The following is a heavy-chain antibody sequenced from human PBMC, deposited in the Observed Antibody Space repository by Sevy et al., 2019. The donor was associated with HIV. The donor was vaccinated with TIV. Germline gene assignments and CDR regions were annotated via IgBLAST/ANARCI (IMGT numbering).Heavy chain of an antibody. D-gene: IGHD3-9*01. CDR2: IKEDGSQK. CDR3: ARDPDILSGYPSHYFDY. J-gene: IGHJ4*02. Sequence: GGSLRLSCAASGFSFSKYWMSWVRQAPGKGLEWVANIKEDGSQKNYLESLKGRFTISRDNAKNLLYLQMNNLRADDTVVYYCARDPDILSGYPSHYFDYWGQGTLVTVSS. CDR1: GFSFSKYW. V-gene: IGHV3-7*01.